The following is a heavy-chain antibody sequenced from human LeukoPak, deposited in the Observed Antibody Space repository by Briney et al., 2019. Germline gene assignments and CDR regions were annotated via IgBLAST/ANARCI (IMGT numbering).Heavy chain of an antibody. J-gene: IGHJ6*02. Sequence: GGSLRLSCAASGFTVSSNYMSWVRQAPGKGLEWVSVIYSGGSTYYADSVKGRFTISRDNSKNTLYLQMNSLRAEDTAVYYCASRLNYDFWSGYYMSYGMDVWGQGTTVTVSS. D-gene: IGHD3-3*01. CDR2: IYSGGST. CDR3: ASRLNYDFWSGYYMSYGMDV. V-gene: IGHV3-66*01. CDR1: GFTVSSNY.